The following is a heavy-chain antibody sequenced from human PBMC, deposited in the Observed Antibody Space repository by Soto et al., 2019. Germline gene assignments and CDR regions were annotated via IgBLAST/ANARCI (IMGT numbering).Heavy chain of an antibody. CDR1: GYTFTSYA. D-gene: IGHD2-2*01. CDR2: INAGNGNT. Sequence: QVQLVQSGAEVKKPGASVKVSCKASGYTFTSYAMHWVRQAPGQRLEWMGWINAGNGNTKYSQKFQGRVTITRDTSASTAYMELSSLRSEDTAVYYCARGPDIVVVPAVATWFDPWGQGTLVTVSS. V-gene: IGHV1-3*01. CDR3: ARGPDIVVVPAVATWFDP. J-gene: IGHJ5*02.